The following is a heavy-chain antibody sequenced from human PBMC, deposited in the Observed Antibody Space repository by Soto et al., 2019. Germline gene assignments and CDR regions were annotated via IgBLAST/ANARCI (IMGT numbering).Heavy chain of an antibody. CDR2: IYYSGST. CDR1: GGSISSYY. CDR3: ARALDAYCGGDCYSPMDV. V-gene: IGHV4-59*01. J-gene: IGHJ6*02. Sequence: SETLSLTCTVSGGSISSYYWSWIRQPPGKGLEWIGYIYYSGSTNYNPSLKSRVTISVDTSKNQFSLKLSSVTAADTAVYYCARALDAYCGGDCYSPMDVWGQGTTVTVSS. D-gene: IGHD2-21*02.